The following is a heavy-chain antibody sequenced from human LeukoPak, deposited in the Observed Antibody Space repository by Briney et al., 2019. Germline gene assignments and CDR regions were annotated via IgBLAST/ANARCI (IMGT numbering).Heavy chain of an antibody. CDR3: ARDRGVSVTTYWFDP. CDR2: IWYDGSNK. CDR1: GFTFSSYG. V-gene: IGHV3-33*01. Sequence: PGRSLRLSCAASGFTFSSYGMHWVRQAPGKGLEWVAVIWYDGSNKYYADSVKGRFTISRDNSKNTLYLQMNSLRAEDTAVYYCARDRGVSVTTYWFDPWGQGTLVTVSS. J-gene: IGHJ5*02. D-gene: IGHD4-17*01.